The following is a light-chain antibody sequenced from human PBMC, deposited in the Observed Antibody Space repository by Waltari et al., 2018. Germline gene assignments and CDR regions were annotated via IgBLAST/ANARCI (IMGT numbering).Light chain of an antibody. J-gene: IGKJ4*01. CDR1: QSVGSN. Sequence: EIVMTQSPATLSVSAGERATLSCRASQSVGSNLAWYQQRPGQAPRLLIYDATTRATGIPARFSGSGSGTEFTLTISSLQSEDFAVYYCQQYYNTPLTFGGGTKVEIK. CDR2: DAT. CDR3: QQYYNTPLT. V-gene: IGKV3-15*01.